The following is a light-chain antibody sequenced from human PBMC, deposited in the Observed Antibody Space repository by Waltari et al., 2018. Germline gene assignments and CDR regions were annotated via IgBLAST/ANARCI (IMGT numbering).Light chain of an antibody. V-gene: IGKV3-11*01. CDR1: QSVSNN. CDR3: QHRKT. Sequence: EIVLTQSPATLSLSPGERVTLSCRASQSVSNNLAWYQRKPGQAPRLLVYDASTRATDIPARFSGSGSATDFTLTINSLEPEDFAVYYCQHRKTFGQGTKLEIK. J-gene: IGKJ2*01. CDR2: DAS.